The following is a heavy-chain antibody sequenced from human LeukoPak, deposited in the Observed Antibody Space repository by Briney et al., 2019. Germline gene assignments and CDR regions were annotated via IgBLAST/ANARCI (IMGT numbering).Heavy chain of an antibody. D-gene: IGHD6-13*01. CDR1: GFTFSNYW. J-gene: IGHJ3*02. V-gene: IGHV3-74*01. CDR3: ARDGYSGFAFDI. Sequence: PGGSLRLSCAASGFTFSNYWMHWVRQAPGKGLVWVSRINSDGSSTSYADSVKGRFTISRDNAKNSLYLRMNSLRAEDTAVYYCARDGYSGFAFDIWGQGTMVTVSS. CDR2: INSDGSST.